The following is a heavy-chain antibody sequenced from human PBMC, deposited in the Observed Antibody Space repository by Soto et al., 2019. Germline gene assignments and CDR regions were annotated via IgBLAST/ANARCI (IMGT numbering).Heavy chain of an antibody. CDR2: INHSGGT. D-gene: IGHD2-2*02. J-gene: IGHJ4*02. Sequence: SETLSLTCAVYGGSFSGYYWSWIRQPPGKGLEWIGEINHSGGTNYNPSLKSRVTISVDTSKKQFSLKLSSVTAADTAVYYCAREDAYCSSSSCYIYWGQGTLVTVSS. CDR1: GGSFSGYY. V-gene: IGHV4-34*01. CDR3: AREDAYCSSSSCYIY.